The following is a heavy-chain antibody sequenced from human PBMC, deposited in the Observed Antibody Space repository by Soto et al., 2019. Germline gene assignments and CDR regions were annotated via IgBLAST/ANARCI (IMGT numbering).Heavy chain of an antibody. CDR3: ARDRGYCSGGSCSSDWFDP. Sequence: QVQLVQSGAEVKKPGASVKVSCKASGYTFTSYAITWVRQAPGQGLEWMGWINTYNGNTNYVQKLQGRVTMTTDTSTSNAYMELRSLRSDDTAVYYCARDRGYCSGGSCSSDWFDPWGQGTLVTVSS. V-gene: IGHV1-18*01. CDR2: INTYNGNT. D-gene: IGHD2-15*01. J-gene: IGHJ5*02. CDR1: GYTFTSYA.